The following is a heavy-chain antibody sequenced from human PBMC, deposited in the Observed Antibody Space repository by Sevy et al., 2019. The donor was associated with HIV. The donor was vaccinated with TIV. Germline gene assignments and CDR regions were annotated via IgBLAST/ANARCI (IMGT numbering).Heavy chain of an antibody. CDR3: ARNDGDYEPDY. V-gene: IGHV3-30-3*01. Sequence: GGSLRLSCAASGFTFSSYAMHWVRQAPGKGLEWVAVISYDGSNKYYADSVKGRFTISRDNSKNTLYLQMISLRAEDTAVYYCARNDGDYEPDYWGQGTLVTVSS. D-gene: IGHD4-17*01. CDR1: GFTFSSYA. CDR2: ISYDGSNK. J-gene: IGHJ4*02.